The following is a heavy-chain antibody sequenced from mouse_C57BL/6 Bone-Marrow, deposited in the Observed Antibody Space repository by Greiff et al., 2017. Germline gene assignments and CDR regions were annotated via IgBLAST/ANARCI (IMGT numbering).Heavy chain of an antibody. D-gene: IGHD2-1*01. CDR1: GYSFTGYY. CDR2: INPSTGGT. V-gene: IGHV1-42*01. J-gene: IGHJ3*01. Sequence: DVKLVESGPELVKPGASVKISCKASGYSFTGYYMNWVKQSPEKSLEWIGEINPSTGGTTYNQKFKAKATLTVDKSSSTAYMQLKSLTSEDSAVYYCARGGNYGKDWFAYWGQGTLVTVSA. CDR3: ARGGNYGKDWFAY.